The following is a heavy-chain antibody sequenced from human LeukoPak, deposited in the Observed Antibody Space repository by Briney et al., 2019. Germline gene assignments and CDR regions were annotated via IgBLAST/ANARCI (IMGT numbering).Heavy chain of an antibody. CDR3: ARDLGDIVVVPAAILGLGLDY. J-gene: IGHJ4*02. CDR2: INPSGGST. Sequence: ASVKVSCKASGYTFTSYGISWVRQAPGQGLEWMGIINPSGGSTSYAQKFQGRVAMTRDTSTSTVYMELSSLRSEDTAVYYCARDLGDIVVVPAAILGLGLDYWGQGTLVTVSS. D-gene: IGHD2-2*01. CDR1: GYTFTSYG. V-gene: IGHV1-46*01.